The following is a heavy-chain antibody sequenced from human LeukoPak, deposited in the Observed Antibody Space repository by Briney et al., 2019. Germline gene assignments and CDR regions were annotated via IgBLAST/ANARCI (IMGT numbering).Heavy chain of an antibody. CDR2: INHSGST. V-gene: IGHV4-34*01. Sequence: PSETLSLTCAVYGGSFSGYYWSWIRQPPGKGLEWIGEINHSGSTNYNPSLKGRVTISVDTSKNQFSLKLSSVTAADTAVYYCARGRARGHSPHPFAYWGQGTLVTVSS. D-gene: IGHD3-10*01. J-gene: IGHJ4*02. CDR3: ARGRARGHSPHPFAY. CDR1: GGSFSGYY.